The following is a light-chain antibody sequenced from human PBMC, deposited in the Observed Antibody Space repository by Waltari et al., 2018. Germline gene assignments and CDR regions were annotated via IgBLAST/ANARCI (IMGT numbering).Light chain of an antibody. CDR2: DVS. CDR3: GSYTGSTTWV. V-gene: IGLV2-14*01. CDR1: TSDAGGYNS. Sequence: QSALPHPASVSGSPGQSITISCTGATSDAGGYNSVPWYQQRPGKAPKLLIFDVSNRRAGVSNRYSGAKSGNTASLTISGLQAEDEAAYYCGSYTGSTTWVFGGGTKLTVL. J-gene: IGLJ3*02.